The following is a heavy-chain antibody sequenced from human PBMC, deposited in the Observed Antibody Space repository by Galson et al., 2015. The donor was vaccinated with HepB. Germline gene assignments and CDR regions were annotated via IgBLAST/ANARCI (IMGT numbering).Heavy chain of an antibody. D-gene: IGHD2-2*01. V-gene: IGHV3-30*18. CDR2: ISYDGSNK. CDR3: AKAYCSSANCHVYYYYYMDV. Sequence: SLRLSCAASGFTFSTYGMHWVRQSPGKGLEWVAVISYDGSNKYYADSVKGRFTISRDTSKNTLYLQMNSLRAEDTAVYYCAKAYCSSANCHVYYYYYMDVWGKGTTVTVSS. J-gene: IGHJ6*03. CDR1: GFTFSTYG.